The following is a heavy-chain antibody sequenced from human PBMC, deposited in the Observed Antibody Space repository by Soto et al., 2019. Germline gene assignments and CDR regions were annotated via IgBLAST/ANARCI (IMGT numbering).Heavy chain of an antibody. CDR1: GGSFSGYY. CDR2: INHSGST. J-gene: IGHJ4*02. CDR3: ARVPHRXYSGYALNYFXY. V-gene: IGHV4-34*01. D-gene: IGHD5-12*01. Sequence: PSETLSLTCAVYGGSFSGYYWSWIRQPPGKGLEWIGEINHSGSTNYNPSLKSRVTISVDTSKNQFSLKLSSVTAADTAVYYCARVPHRXYSGYALNYFXYWGQGTLVXVSS.